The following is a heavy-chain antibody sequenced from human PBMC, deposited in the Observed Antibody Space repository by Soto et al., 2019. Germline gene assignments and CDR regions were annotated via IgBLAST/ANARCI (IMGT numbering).Heavy chain of an antibody. CDR3: AHRRITMVRGVKVWFDP. V-gene: IGHV2-5*02. Sequence: QITLKESGPTLVKPTQTLTLTCTFSGFSLSTSGVGVGWIRQPPGKGLEWLALIYWDDDKRYSPSLKSRLTITKDTSKNQVVLTMTNMDPVDTATYYCAHRRITMVRGVKVWFDPWGQGTLVTVSS. CDR2: IYWDDDK. D-gene: IGHD3-10*01. CDR1: GFSLSTSGVG. J-gene: IGHJ5*02.